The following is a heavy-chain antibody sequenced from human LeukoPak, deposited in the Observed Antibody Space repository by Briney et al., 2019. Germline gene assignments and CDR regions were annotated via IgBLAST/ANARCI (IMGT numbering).Heavy chain of an antibody. CDR1: GYTFTSYA. CDR2: INAGNGNT. CDR3: ARGYNWNWVYYFDY. V-gene: IGHV1-3*03. Sequence: ASVKASCKASGYTFTSYAMHWVRQAPGQRLEWMGWINAGNGNTKYSQEFQGRVTITRDTSASTAYMELSSLRSEDMAVYYCARGYNWNWVYYFDYWGQGTLVTVSS. J-gene: IGHJ4*02. D-gene: IGHD1-7*01.